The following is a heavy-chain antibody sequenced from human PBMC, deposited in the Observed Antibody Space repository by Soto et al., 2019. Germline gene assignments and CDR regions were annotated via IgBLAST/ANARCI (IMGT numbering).Heavy chain of an antibody. CDR2: ISGNSDNT. D-gene: IGHD3-10*01. J-gene: IGHJ4*02. V-gene: IGHV3-23*01. Sequence: GRSLRLSCAAPGFTFSNYAMSWVRQAPGKGLEWVSDISGNSDNTHYADSVKGRFTISRDNSKNTIYLQMNSLRAEDTAVYYCSKGSAISGWLAHDYWGQGTLVT. CDR3: SKGSAISGWLAHDY. CDR1: GFTFSNYA.